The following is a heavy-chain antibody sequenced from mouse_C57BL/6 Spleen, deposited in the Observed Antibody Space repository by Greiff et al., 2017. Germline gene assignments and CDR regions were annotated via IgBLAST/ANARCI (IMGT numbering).Heavy chain of an antibody. CDR1: GFTFTDYY. J-gene: IGHJ3*01. Sequence: EVHMVESGGGLVQPGGSLSLSCAASGFTFTDYYMSWVRQPRGKGLEWLGFIRHKANGYTTEYSVSVKGRFTISRDNSQSILYLQINALRAEDSSTYYCARSSGDRWFAYWGQGTLVTVSA. V-gene: IGHV7-3*01. CDR3: ARSSGDRWFAY. CDR2: IRHKANGYTT. D-gene: IGHD3-3*01.